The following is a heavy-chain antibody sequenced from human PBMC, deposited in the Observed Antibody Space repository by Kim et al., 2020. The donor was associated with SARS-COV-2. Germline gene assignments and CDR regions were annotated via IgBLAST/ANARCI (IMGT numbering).Heavy chain of an antibody. J-gene: IGHJ4*02. CDR3: ARGGLLWFGEQQEPLFDY. Sequence: ASVKVSCKASGYTFTSYAMHWVRQAPGQRLEWMGWINAGNGNTKYSQKFQGRVTITRDTSASTAYMELSSLRSEDTAVYYCARGGLLWFGEQQEPLFDYWGQGTLVTVSS. CDR2: INAGNGNT. D-gene: IGHD3-10*01. CDR1: GYTFTSYA. V-gene: IGHV1-3*01.